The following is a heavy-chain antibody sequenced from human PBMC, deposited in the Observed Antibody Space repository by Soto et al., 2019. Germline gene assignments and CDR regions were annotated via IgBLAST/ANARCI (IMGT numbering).Heavy chain of an antibody. CDR2: ISSSGSTI. D-gene: IGHD3-22*01. CDR3: ARSHLYYDSSGYPDY. V-gene: IGHV3-11*01. Sequence: GGPLRLSCAASEVTFSDYYMSRIRQDPGKGLEWVSYISSSGSTIYYADSVKGRFTISRDNAKNSLYLQMNSLRAEDTAVYYCARSHLYYDSSGYPDYWGQGTLVTV. CDR1: EVTFSDYY. J-gene: IGHJ4*02.